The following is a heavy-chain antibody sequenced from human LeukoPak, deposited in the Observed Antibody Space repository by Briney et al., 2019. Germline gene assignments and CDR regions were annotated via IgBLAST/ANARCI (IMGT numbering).Heavy chain of an antibody. CDR3: ARGLTGVDY. D-gene: IGHD7-27*01. CDR1: GGSISSYY. CDR2: IYYSGST. V-gene: IGHV4-59*01. J-gene: IGHJ4*02. Sequence: SETLSLTCTVSGGSISSYYWRCMRQPPGKGREWSGYIYYSGSTNYDPSLKSRVTISVDRSKNQFSLKLSSVTAADTAVYYCARGLTGVDYWGQGTLVTVFS.